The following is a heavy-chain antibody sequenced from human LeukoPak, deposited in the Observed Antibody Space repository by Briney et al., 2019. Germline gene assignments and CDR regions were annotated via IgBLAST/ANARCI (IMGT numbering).Heavy chain of an antibody. V-gene: IGHV3-30*02. CDR2: IRYDGSKK. D-gene: IGHD3-3*01. CDR3: AKDECNHVASWRGYQSGYYYCMYV. J-gene: IGHJ6*03. Sequence: PGGSLTLSCAASGLTFSSYGMHWVRQAHGKGREWVAFIRYDGSKKYYGDSVNDRFTISRDNFMNTLYLQMNSLRAEDTAVYSCAKDECNHVASWRGYQSGYYYCMYVWGEGTTVTVSS. CDR1: GLTFSSYG.